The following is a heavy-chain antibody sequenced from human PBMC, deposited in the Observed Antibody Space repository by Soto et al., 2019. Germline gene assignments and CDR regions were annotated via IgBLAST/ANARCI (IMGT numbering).Heavy chain of an antibody. J-gene: IGHJ4*02. V-gene: IGHV2-5*02. CDR2: IYWDDDK. CDR3: AHTSGSSGLYAFDY. CDR1: GFSLSTSGVG. Sequence: QITLKESGPTLVKPTQTLTLTCTFSGFSLSTSGVGVGWIRQPPGKALEWLALIYWDDDKRYSPSLKSRLTITEDAPKNQVVLTMTNMDPVDTATYYCAHTSGSSGLYAFDYWGQGTLVTVSS. D-gene: IGHD6-19*01.